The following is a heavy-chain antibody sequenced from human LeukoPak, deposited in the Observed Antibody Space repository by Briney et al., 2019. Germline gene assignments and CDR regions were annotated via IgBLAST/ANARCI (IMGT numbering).Heavy chain of an antibody. CDR2: LYSDGNT. Sequence: PGGSLRLSCAASGFTVITNDMTWVRQDPGKGLEWVSVLYSDGNTKYADSAQGRFTISRDNSKNTLYLEMNSLSPDDTAVYYCARGVEPLAANTLAYWGQGTLVTVSS. CDR3: ARGVEPLAANTLAY. CDR1: GFTVITND. V-gene: IGHV3-53*01. D-gene: IGHD1-14*01. J-gene: IGHJ4*02.